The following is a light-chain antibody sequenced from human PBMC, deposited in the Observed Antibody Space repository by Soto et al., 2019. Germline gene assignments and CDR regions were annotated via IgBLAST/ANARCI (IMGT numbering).Light chain of an antibody. CDR1: SSNIGSST. CDR2: SNN. J-gene: IGLJ1*01. CDR3: AAWDDSLNGYV. Sequence: QYALTQPPSASGTPGQRVTISCSGSSSNIGSSTVNWYQHLPGTAPKLLIYSNNQRPSGVPDRFSGSKSGTSASLAISGLQSEDEADYYCAAWDDSLNGYVFGTGTKVTV. V-gene: IGLV1-44*01.